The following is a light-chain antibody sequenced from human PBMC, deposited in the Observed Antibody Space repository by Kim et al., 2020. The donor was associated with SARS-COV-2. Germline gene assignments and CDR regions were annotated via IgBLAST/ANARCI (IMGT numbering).Light chain of an antibody. Sequence: GRSVIISCSRLTSNIETNHLSCYQQLARTAANLLSYSVNYRPSGVRGRFSGSKSGTSASLAISGLQSEDGGVYYCAAWNDSLDGPLFGGGTKLT. J-gene: IGLJ3*02. CDR1: TSNIETNH. CDR3: AAWNDSLDGPL. CDR2: SVN. V-gene: IGLV1-44*01.